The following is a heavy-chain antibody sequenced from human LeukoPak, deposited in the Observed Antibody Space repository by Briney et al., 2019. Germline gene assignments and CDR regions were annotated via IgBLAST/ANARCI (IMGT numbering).Heavy chain of an antibody. D-gene: IGHD6-6*01. CDR3: VRVGAYSTSSPAGY. CDR1: GFTFSSYW. CDR2: INQDGSEK. Sequence: GGSLRLSCAASGFTFSSYWMSWVRQAPGKRLEWVANINQDGSEKYYVDSVKGRFIISRDNARNSLFLQMNILTAEDTAIYYCVRVGAYSTSSPAGYWGQGALVSVSS. V-gene: IGHV3-7*01. J-gene: IGHJ4*02.